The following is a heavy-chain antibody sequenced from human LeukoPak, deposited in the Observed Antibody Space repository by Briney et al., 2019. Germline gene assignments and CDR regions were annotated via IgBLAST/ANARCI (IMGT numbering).Heavy chain of an antibody. CDR1: GFTFSNYE. Sequence: GGSLRLSCAASGFTFSNYEMNWVRQAPGKGLAWVANIDQDGSEMYSVDSVKGRFSISRDNAKKALYLQMNSLRAEDTAVYYCARAYYYGSGDYYSWAYFDFWGLGTLVTVSS. CDR2: IDQDGSEM. CDR3: ARAYYYGSGDYYSWAYFDF. J-gene: IGHJ4*02. D-gene: IGHD3-10*01. V-gene: IGHV3-7*04.